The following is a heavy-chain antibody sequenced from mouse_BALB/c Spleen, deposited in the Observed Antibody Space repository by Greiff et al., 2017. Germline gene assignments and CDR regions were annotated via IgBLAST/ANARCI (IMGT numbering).Heavy chain of an antibody. CDR2: ISYDGSN. D-gene: IGHD2-1*01. V-gene: IGHV3-6*02. J-gene: IGHJ3*01. Sequence: ESGPGLVKPSQSLSLTCSVTGYSITSGYYWNWIRQFPGNKLEWMGYISYDGSNNYNPSLKNRISITRDTSKNQFFLKLNSVTTEDTATYYCARNYGNYGFAYWGQGTLVTVSA. CDR3: ARNYGNYGFAY. CDR1: GYSITSGYY.